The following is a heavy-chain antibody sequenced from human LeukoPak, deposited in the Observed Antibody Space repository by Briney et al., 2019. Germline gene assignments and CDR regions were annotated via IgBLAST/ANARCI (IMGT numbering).Heavy chain of an antibody. J-gene: IGHJ4*02. CDR3: ARGDPMDY. CDR2: IYYSGST. CDR1: GGSISSGGYS. V-gene: IGHV4-61*08. Sequence: SETLSLTCAVSGGSISSGGYSWSWIRQPPGKGLEWIGYIYYSGSTNYNPSLKSRVTISVDTSKNQFSLKLSSVTAADTAVYYCARGDPMDYWGQGTLVTVSS.